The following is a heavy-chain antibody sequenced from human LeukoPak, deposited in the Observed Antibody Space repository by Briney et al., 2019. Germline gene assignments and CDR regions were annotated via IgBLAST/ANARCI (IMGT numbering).Heavy chain of an antibody. CDR2: IYYSGST. V-gene: IGHV4-61*01. J-gene: IGHJ5*02. CDR3: ARDVPYSSGPTLYNWFDP. CDR1: GGSVSSGSYY. Sequence: TSETLSLTCTVSGGSVSSGSYYWSWIRQPPGKGLEWIGYIYYSGSTNYNPSLKSRVTISVDTSKNQFSLKLSSVTAADTAVYYCARDVPYSSGPTLYNWFDPWGQGTLVTVSS. D-gene: IGHD6-19*01.